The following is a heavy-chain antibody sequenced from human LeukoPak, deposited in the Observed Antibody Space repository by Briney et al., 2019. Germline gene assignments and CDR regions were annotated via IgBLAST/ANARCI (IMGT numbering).Heavy chain of an antibody. D-gene: IGHD3-22*01. V-gene: IGHV3-30*04. CDR3: ARDYYDGIGYYYEDY. CDR1: GFTFSSYA. Sequence: LPGGSLRLSCAASGFTFSSYAMHWARQAPGKGLEWVAVISYDGSNKYYADSVKGRFTISRDNSKNTLSLQMNSLRAEDTAVYYCARDYYDGIGYYYEDYWGQGTLVTVSS. J-gene: IGHJ4*02. CDR2: ISYDGSNK.